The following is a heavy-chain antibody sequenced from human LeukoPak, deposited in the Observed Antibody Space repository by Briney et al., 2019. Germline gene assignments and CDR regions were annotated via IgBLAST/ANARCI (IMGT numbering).Heavy chain of an antibody. D-gene: IGHD3-10*01. J-gene: IGHJ4*02. V-gene: IGHV3-21*01. CDR2: ISRSSSYI. Sequence: GGSLRLSCAASGFTFSSYTMNWVRQAPGKGLEWVSSISRSSSYIYYADSMKGRFTISRDNAKNSLDLQMHSLRAEDTAVYYCARGSTVVRGVSPAGDYWGQGTLVTVSS. CDR1: GFTFSSYT. CDR3: ARGSTVVRGVSPAGDY.